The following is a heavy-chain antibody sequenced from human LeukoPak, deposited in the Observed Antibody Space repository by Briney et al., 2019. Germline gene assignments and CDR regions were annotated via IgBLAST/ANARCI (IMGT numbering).Heavy chain of an antibody. J-gene: IGHJ6*02. CDR2: ISGSGTNT. CDR1: GFTFNNYA. D-gene: IGHD5-12*01. Sequence: GGSLRLSCAASGFTFNNYAMTWVRQAPGKGLEWVSAISGSGTNTYYADSVEGRFTISRDNSKNTLYVQMYSLRAEDTAVYYCAKDKRAADSGYEGYYYGMDVWGQGTTVTVSS. V-gene: IGHV3-23*01. CDR3: AKDKRAADSGYEGYYYGMDV.